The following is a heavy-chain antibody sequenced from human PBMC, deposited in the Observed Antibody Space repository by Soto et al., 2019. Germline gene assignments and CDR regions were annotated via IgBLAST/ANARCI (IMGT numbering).Heavy chain of an antibody. CDR1: GGSIRSGDYY. Sequence: PSETLSLTCTVSGGSIRSGDYYWSWIRQHPGKGLEWIGYIYYSGSTYYNPSLKSRVIISVDTSKNQFSLKLSSVTAADTAVYYCARARGYSYGYLFDYWGQGTLVTVSS. CDR2: IYYSGST. J-gene: IGHJ4*02. D-gene: IGHD5-18*01. V-gene: IGHV4-31*03. CDR3: ARARGYSYGYLFDY.